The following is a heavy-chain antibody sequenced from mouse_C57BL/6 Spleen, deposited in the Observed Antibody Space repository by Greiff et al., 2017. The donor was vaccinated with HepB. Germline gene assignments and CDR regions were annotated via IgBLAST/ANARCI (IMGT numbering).Heavy chain of an antibody. CDR1: GFTFSDYG. J-gene: IGHJ4*01. Sequence: EVKVVESGGGLVKPGGSLKLSCAASGFTFSDYGMHWVRQAPEKGLEWVAYISSGSSTIYYADTVKGRFTISRDNAKNTLFLQMTSLRSEDTAMYYCARSSTVVPYYYAMDYWGQGTSVTVSS. V-gene: IGHV5-17*01. CDR3: ARSSTVVPYYYAMDY. D-gene: IGHD1-1*01. CDR2: ISSGSSTI.